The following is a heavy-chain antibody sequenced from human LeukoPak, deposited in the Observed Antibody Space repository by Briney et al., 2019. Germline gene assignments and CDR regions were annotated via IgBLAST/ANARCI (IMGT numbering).Heavy chain of an antibody. J-gene: IGHJ4*02. V-gene: IGHV3-23*01. CDR2: ISPSGGNT. D-gene: IGHD6-6*01. CDR3: AKEWGIAARPQIDH. Sequence: PSETLSLTCAVYGGSFSGYYWSWVRQAPGKGLEWVSIISPSGGNTYYADSVRGRFTISRDNSKNTLYLQMNTLRAEDTAVYYCAKEWGIAARPQIDHWGQGILVTVSS. CDR1: GGSFSGYY.